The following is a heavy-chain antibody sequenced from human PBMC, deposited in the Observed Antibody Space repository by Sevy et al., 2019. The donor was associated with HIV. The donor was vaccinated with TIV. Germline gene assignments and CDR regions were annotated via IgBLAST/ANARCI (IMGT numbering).Heavy chain of an antibody. CDR2: IYSGVTT. CDR1: GFTVGSNY. CDR3: ARVSVYYYDSSGYYTTGNAFDI. V-gene: IGHV3-53*01. D-gene: IGHD3-22*01. J-gene: IGHJ3*02. Sequence: GGSLRLSCAASGFTVGSNYMSWVRQAPGKGLEWVSIIYSGVTTSYADSVKGRFTISRDNSKNTLYLQMNSLRAEDTAVYYCARVSVYYYDSSGYYTTGNAFDIWGQGIMVTVSS.